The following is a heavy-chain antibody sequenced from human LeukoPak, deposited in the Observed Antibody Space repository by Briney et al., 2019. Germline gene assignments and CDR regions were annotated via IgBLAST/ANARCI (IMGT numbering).Heavy chain of an antibody. Sequence: PGGSLRLSCTASGFTFSSYWMSWVRQAPGKGLEWVANIKQDGSEKYYVDSVKGRFTISRDNAKNSLYLQMNSLRAEDTAVYYCARLTYYDFWSGYKFDYWGLGTLVTVSS. V-gene: IGHV3-7*05. D-gene: IGHD3-3*01. J-gene: IGHJ4*02. CDR1: GFTFSSYW. CDR2: IKQDGSEK. CDR3: ARLTYYDFWSGYKFDY.